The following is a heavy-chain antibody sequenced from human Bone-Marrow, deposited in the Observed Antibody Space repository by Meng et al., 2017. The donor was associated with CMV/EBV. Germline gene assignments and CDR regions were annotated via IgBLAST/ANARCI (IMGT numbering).Heavy chain of an antibody. CDR1: GGSVSSEFYH. Sequence: SETLSLTCIVSGGSVSSEFYHWNWIRQPPGKGLEWIGYVYYSGSTNYNPSLKSRVTMSVDTSKNQFSLNLNSVTAADTAVYYCARFLGRDYFDFWAQGTLVTVSS. D-gene: IGHD3-10*01. CDR3: ARFLGRDYFDF. J-gene: IGHJ4*02. CDR2: VYYSGST. V-gene: IGHV4-61*01.